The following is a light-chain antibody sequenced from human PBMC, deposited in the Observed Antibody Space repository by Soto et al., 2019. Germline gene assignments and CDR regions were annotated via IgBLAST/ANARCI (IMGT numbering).Light chain of an antibody. V-gene: IGKV3-20*01. CDR1: QSVSSNY. CDR3: QQYNEWPPVT. Sequence: EIVLTQSPGTLSLSPGERATLSCRASQSVSSNYLAWYQQKPGQAPRLLIYGASSRATGIPDRFSGSGSGTDFTLTISRLEPEDFAVYYCQQYNEWPPVTFGGGTKVDIK. J-gene: IGKJ4*01. CDR2: GAS.